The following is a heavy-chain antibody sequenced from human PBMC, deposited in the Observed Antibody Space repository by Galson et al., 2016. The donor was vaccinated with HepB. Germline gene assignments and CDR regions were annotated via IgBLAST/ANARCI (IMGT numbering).Heavy chain of an antibody. CDR3: ASCMGWYGMCAFEI. CDR2: IYSDGTT. Sequence: SLRLSCAVSGFTVSGSYMSWVRQAPGKGLEWVSVIYSDGTTKYADYVKGRFIISRDNSKNTLYLQMNSLKAEDTAVYYCASCMGWYGMCAFEIWGQGTMVTVSS. CDR1: GFTVSGSY. V-gene: IGHV3-66*01. J-gene: IGHJ3*02. D-gene: IGHD6-13*01.